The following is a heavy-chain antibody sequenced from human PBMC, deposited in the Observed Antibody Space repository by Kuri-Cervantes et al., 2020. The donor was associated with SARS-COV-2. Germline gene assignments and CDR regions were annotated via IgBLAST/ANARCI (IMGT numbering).Heavy chain of an antibody. CDR1: GGSISRYY. Sequence: SETLSLTCTVSGGSISRYYWSWIRQPPGKGLEWIGYIYYSGSTNYNPSLKSRVTISVDTSKNQFSLKLSSVTAADTAVYYCAREVEGSDAFDIWGQGTMVTVSS. CDR3: AREVEGSDAFDI. CDR2: IYYSGST. V-gene: IGHV4-59*01. J-gene: IGHJ3*02.